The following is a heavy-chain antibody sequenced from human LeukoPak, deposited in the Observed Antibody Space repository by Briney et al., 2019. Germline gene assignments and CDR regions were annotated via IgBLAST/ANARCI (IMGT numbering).Heavy chain of an antibody. D-gene: IGHD3-3*01. J-gene: IGHJ4*02. CDR2: IYYSGST. CDR3: ARDRLANDFWSGYSD. CDR1: GGSISSGGYY. V-gene: IGHV4-31*03. Sequence: SQTLSLTCTVSGGSISSGGYYWSWIRQHPGKGLEWIGHIYYSGSTYYNPSPKSRVTISVDTSKNQFSLKLSSVTAADTAVYYCARDRLANDFWSGYSDWGQGTLVTVSS.